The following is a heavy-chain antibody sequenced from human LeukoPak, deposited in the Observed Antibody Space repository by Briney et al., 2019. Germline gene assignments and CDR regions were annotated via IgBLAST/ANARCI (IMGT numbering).Heavy chain of an antibody. CDR1: GGSISSYY. CDR2: IYYSGST. J-gene: IGHJ4*02. Sequence: PSETLSLTCTVSGGSISSYYWSWIRQPPGKGLEWIGYIYYSGSTNYNPSLKSRVTISVDTSKNQFPLKLSSVTAADTAVYYCASLERDYFDYWGQGTLVTVSS. V-gene: IGHV4-59*01. CDR3: ASLERDYFDY.